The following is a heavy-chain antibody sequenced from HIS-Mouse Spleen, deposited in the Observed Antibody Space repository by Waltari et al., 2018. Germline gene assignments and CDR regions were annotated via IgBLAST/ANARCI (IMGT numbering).Heavy chain of an antibody. V-gene: IGHV4-39*07. CDR1: GGPTRSSRYY. CDR2: IYYSGST. J-gene: IGHJ2*01. Sequence: QLQLQESGPGLVKPSETLSLTCTVSGGPTRSSRYYWGWIRQPPGKGLGWIGSIYYSGSTYYNPSIKSRVTISVDTSKNQFSLKLSSVTAADTAVYYCAREIPYSSSWYDWYFDLWGRGTLVTVSS. D-gene: IGHD6-13*01. CDR3: AREIPYSSSWYDWYFDL.